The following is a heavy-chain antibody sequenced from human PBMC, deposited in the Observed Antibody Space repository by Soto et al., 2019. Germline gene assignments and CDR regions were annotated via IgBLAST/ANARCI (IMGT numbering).Heavy chain of an antibody. CDR1: GFTFKNYG. CDR3: ARDLSDY. CDR2: VYYDGSNQ. V-gene: IGHV3-33*01. J-gene: IGHJ4*02. Sequence: QVQLVESGGGVVQPGTSLRLSCAASGFTFKNYGMHWVRQAPGKGLEWVAIVYYDGSNQYYADSVKGRFTISRDNSKNTLYLQTNSLRVDDTAMYYCARDLSDYWGQGTLVTVSS.